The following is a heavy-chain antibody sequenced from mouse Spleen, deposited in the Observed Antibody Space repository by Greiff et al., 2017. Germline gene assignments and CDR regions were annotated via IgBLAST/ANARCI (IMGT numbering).Heavy chain of an antibody. CDR2: INPSSGYT. CDR3: ARTYYRYDRYFDY. D-gene: IGHD2-14*01. CDR1: GYTFTSYW. J-gene: IGHJ2*01. V-gene: IGHV1-7*01. Sequence: QVQLQQSGAELAKPGASVKLSCKASGYTFTSYWMHWVKQRPGQGLEWIGYINPSSGYTKYNQKFKDKATLTADKSSSTAYMQLSSLTYEDSAVYYCARTYYRYDRYFDYSGQGTTLTVSS.